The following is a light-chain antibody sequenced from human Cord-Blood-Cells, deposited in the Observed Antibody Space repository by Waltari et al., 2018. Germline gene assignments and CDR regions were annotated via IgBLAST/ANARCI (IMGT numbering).Light chain of an antibody. CDR2: GAS. Sequence: ELAMTQSPATLSLSPRERATLSCRARQSVSTNLAWYQQKPGHAPRLLIYGASTRATGIPARFSGSGSGTEFTLTISSLQSEDFAVYYCQQYNNWPPWTFGQGTKVEIK. CDR1: QSVSTN. J-gene: IGKJ1*01. V-gene: IGKV3-15*01. CDR3: QQYNNWPPWT.